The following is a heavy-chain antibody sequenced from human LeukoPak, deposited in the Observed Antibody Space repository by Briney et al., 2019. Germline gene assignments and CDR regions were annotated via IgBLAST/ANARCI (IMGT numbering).Heavy chain of an antibody. D-gene: IGHD3-22*01. J-gene: IGHJ4*02. Sequence: ASVKVSCKASGGTFGSYAISWVRQAPGQGLEWMGGIIPIFGTANYAQKFQGRVTITADESTSTAYMELSSLRSEDTAVYYCAYYYDSSGYYEGYFDYWGQGTLVTVSS. V-gene: IGHV1-69*13. CDR1: GGTFGSYA. CDR2: IIPIFGTA. CDR3: AYYYDSSGYYEGYFDY.